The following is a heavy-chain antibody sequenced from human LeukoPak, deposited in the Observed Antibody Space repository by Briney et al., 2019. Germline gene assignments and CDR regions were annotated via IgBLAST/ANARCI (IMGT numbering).Heavy chain of an antibody. CDR3: ARDQVVGAPAGTFDH. Sequence: VASVKVSCKASGYTFTSFGIRCVRRAPGQGLEWMGWISAYNANTNSAQKLQGRVTMTTDTSTSTAYMDLRSLRSDDTAVYYCARDQVVGAPAGTFDHWGQGTQVTVSS. J-gene: IGHJ4*02. D-gene: IGHD1-26*01. CDR2: ISAYNANT. CDR1: GYTFTSFG. V-gene: IGHV1-18*01.